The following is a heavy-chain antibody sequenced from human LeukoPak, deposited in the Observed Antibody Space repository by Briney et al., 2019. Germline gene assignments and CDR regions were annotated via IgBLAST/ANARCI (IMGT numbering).Heavy chain of an antibody. CDR1: GFTFSSYS. V-gene: IGHV3-48*01. CDR2: ISSSSSTI. J-gene: IGHJ4*02. D-gene: IGHD3-10*01. CDR3: ARGHPIMVRGVIFFDY. Sequence: GGSLRLSCAASGFTFSSYSMNWVRQAPGKGLEWFSYISSSSSTIYYADSVKGRFTISRDNAKNSLYLQMNSLRAEDTAVYYCARGHPIMVRGVIFFDYWGQGTLVTVSS.